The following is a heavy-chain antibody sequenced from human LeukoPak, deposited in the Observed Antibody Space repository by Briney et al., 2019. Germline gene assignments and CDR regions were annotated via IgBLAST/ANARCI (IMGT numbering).Heavy chain of an antibody. J-gene: IGHJ4*02. CDR3: ARDQGGITMVRGVIIKGGYFDY. CDR2: MCYDGSDK. D-gene: IGHD3-10*01. V-gene: IGHV3-33*01. Sequence: GGSLRLSCASSGFIFKNFGMHWVRQAPGKGLEWVATMCYDGSDKSYADSVKGRFTISRGNSKKTLYLQMNSLKTEDTAVYYCARDQGGITMVRGVIIKGGYFDYWGQGTLVTVSS. CDR1: GFIFKNFG.